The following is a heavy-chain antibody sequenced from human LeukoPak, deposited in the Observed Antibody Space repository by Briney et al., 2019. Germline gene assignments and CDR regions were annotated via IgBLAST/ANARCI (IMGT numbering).Heavy chain of an antibody. Sequence: PGRSLRLSCAASGFTFDDYAMHWVRQAPGKGLEWVSGISWDSGSIGYADSVKGRFTISRDNAKNSLYLQMNSLRAEDAAVYYCASDSIGDFWGQGTLVTVSS. J-gene: IGHJ4*02. CDR2: ISWDSGSI. V-gene: IGHV3-9*01. CDR3: ASDSIGDF. CDR1: GFTFDDYA.